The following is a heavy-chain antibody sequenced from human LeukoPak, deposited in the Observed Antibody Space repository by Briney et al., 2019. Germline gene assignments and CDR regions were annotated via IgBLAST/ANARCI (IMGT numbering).Heavy chain of an antibody. CDR2: ISSSSSYI. CDR1: GFTFSSYS. D-gene: IGHD5-18*01. Sequence: GGSLRLSCAASGFTFSSYSMNWVRQAPGKGLEWVSSISSSSSYIYYADSVKGRFTISRDSAKNSLYLQMNSLRAEDTAVYYCARDPHGELWSLAGDYWGQGTLVTVSS. CDR3: ARDPHGELWSLAGDY. J-gene: IGHJ4*02. V-gene: IGHV3-21*01.